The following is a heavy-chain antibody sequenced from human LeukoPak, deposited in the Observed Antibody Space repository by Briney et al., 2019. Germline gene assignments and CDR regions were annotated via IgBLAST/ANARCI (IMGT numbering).Heavy chain of an antibody. Sequence: SETLSLTCTVSGASISSSTYYWGWLRQPPGQGLEGTGSIYYSGSTYYNPSLKSPVTISVDTSKNPFSLKLSSVTAADTAVYYCARHSVSVAAYGDDDAFDIWGQGTMVTVSS. CDR2: IYYSGST. D-gene: IGHD4-17*01. V-gene: IGHV4-39*01. CDR3: ARHSVSVAAYGDDDAFDI. J-gene: IGHJ3*02. CDR1: GASISSSTYY.